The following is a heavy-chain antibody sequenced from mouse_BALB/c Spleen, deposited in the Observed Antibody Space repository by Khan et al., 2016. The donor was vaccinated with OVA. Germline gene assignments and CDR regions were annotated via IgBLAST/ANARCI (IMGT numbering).Heavy chain of an antibody. D-gene: IGHD4-1*01. CDR1: GYTFTNYV. Sequence: VQLKQSGPELVEPGASVKMSCKASGYTFTNYVIHWVKQKPGQGLEWIGYINPDNAGTRYNEKFKGKATLTSDISSTSAYMELLSLTSEDSAVYYWAREASSWDFSFPYWGQGTLVTVSA. J-gene: IGHJ3*01. CDR3: AREASSWDFSFPY. V-gene: IGHV1S136*01. CDR2: INPDNAGT.